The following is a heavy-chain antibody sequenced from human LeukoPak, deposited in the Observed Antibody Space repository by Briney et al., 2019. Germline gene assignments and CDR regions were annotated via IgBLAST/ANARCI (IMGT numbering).Heavy chain of an antibody. J-gene: IGHJ5*02. V-gene: IGHV4-34*01. Sequence: SETLSLTCAVYGGSFSSYYWSWIRQPPGKVLEWIGEINHSGSTNYNPSLKSRVAISVDTSTNQFSLKVSSVTAADTAMYYCARPVRGPWGQGTLVTVSS. CDR1: GGSFSSYY. CDR2: INHSGST. CDR3: ARPVRGP.